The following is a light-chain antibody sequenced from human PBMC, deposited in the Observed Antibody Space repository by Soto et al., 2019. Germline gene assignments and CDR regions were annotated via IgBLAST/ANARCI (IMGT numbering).Light chain of an antibody. CDR3: QQYNSYSKWT. V-gene: IGKV1-5*01. Sequence: DIPMTQAPSTLSGSLGDRVTITWRSSQSISSWLAWYQQKPGKAPKLLIYDASSLESGVPSRFSGSGSGTEFTLTISSLQPDDFATYYCQQYNSYSKWTFGQGTKVDI. CDR1: QSISSW. CDR2: DAS. J-gene: IGKJ1*01.